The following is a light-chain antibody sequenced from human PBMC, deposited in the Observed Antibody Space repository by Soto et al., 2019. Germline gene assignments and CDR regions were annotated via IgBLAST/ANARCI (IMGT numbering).Light chain of an antibody. J-gene: IGKJ4*01. V-gene: IGKV4-1*01. Sequence: DLVLTQSPDSLPVFLGERATINCKSSQSVVYRSNEKNYLAWYQQKAGQPPKLLIYWASTRESGVPDRFSGSGSGTDFTLTISSLQAEDVAVYYCQQLNTCPLTFGGGTKVDIK. CDR2: WAS. CDR1: QSVVYRSNEKNY. CDR3: QQLNTCPLT.